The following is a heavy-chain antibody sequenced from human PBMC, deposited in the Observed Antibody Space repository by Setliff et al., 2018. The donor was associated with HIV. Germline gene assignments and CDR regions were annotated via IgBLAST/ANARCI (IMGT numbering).Heavy chain of an antibody. CDR1: GGSISSYY. J-gene: IGHJ6*03. Sequence: SETLSLTCTVSGGSISSYYWSWIRQPPGKGLEWIGYIYYSGSTNYNPSLKSRVTISVDTSKNQFSLKLSSVTAADTAVYYCARAVRGYWDFHYMDVWDKGTTVTVSS. D-gene: IGHD3-10*01. CDR2: IYYSGST. CDR3: ARAVRGYWDFHYMDV. V-gene: IGHV4-59*08.